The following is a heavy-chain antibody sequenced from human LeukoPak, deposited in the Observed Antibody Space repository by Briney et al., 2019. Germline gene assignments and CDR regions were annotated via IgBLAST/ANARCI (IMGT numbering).Heavy chain of an antibody. V-gene: IGHV1-18*01. CDR2: ISVYNDDT. CDR1: GYMFRNYG. CDR3: ARGFGDLDYYYGMDV. D-gene: IGHD3-10*01. J-gene: IGHJ6*04. Sequence: ASVKVSCKASGYMFRNYGIVWVRPAPGQPPEWIGWISVYNDDTYYAQTFQGRVTMTTDTLTTTDYMELTSLRSDDTAVYYCARGFGDLDYYYGMDVWGTGTTVTVFS.